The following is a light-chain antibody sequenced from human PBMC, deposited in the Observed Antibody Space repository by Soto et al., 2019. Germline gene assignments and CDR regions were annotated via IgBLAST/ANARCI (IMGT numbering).Light chain of an antibody. CDR1: SSNIGAGYD. CDR3: QTYDSSLSVSV. J-gene: IGLJ2*01. CDR2: GNN. V-gene: IGLV1-40*01. Sequence: QSVLTQPPSVSGAPGQRVTMSCTGSSSNIGAGYDVHWYQQLPGTAPKLLSFGNNNRPSGVSDRFSGSKSGTSASLAITGLQAEDEADYHCQTYDSSLSVSVFGGGTKLTVL.